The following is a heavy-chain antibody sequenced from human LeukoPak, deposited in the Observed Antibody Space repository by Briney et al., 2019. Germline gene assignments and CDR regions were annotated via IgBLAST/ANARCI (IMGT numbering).Heavy chain of an antibody. J-gene: IGHJ3*02. CDR3: ARDHEYSSSWFSDAFDI. CDR1: GSTFTGYY. D-gene: IGHD6-13*01. CDR2: INPNSGGT. Sequence: ASVKVSCKASGSTFTGYYMHWVRQAPGQGLEWMGWINPNSGGTNYAQKFQGRVTMTRDTSISTAYMELSRLRSDDTAVYYCARDHEYSSSWFSDAFDIWGQGTMVTVSS. V-gene: IGHV1-2*02.